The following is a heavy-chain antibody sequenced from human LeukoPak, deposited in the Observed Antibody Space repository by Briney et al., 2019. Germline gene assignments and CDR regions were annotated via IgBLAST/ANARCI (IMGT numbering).Heavy chain of an antibody. V-gene: IGHV4-59*12. J-gene: IGHJ4*02. D-gene: IGHD1-1*01. CDR3: VRDVSQRRHFDY. CDR1: GGSISSYY. Sequence: SETLSLTCTVSGGSISSYYWSWIRQPPGKGLEWIGYIYYSGSTNYNPSLKSRVTISVDTSKNQFSLKLSSVTAADTAVYYCVRDVSQRRHFDYWGQGTLVTVSS. CDR2: IYYSGST.